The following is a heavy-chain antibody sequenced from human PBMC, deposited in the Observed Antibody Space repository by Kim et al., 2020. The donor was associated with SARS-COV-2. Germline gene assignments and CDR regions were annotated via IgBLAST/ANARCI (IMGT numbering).Heavy chain of an antibody. CDR1: GGSIISGTHH. V-gene: IGHV4-39*07. J-gene: IGHJ6*02. CDR3: ARDSSMILGVIAYGLDV. CDR2: MTYSGHT. Sequence: SETLSLTCTVSGGSIISGTHHWGWIRQAPGKGLEWIGSMTYSGHTHYNPSLQSRVSMSVDTSKNQVSLKLSSVTAADTAVYYCARDSSMILGVIAYGLDVWGQGTTVTVSS. D-gene: IGHD3-22*01.